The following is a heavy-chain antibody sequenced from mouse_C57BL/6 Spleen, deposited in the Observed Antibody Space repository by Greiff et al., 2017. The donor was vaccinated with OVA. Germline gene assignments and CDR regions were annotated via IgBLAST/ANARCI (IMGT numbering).Heavy chain of an antibody. Sequence: QVQLQQPGAELVKPGASVKLSCKASGYTFTSYWMHWVKQRPGQGLEWIGMIHPNSGSTNYNEKFKSKATLTVDKSSSTAYMQLSSLTSEDSAVYDCSLPGLYAMDYWGQGTSVTVSS. V-gene: IGHV1-64*01. CDR2: IHPNSGST. CDR3: SLPGLYAMDY. J-gene: IGHJ4*01. CDR1: GYTFTSYW. D-gene: IGHD5-1*01.